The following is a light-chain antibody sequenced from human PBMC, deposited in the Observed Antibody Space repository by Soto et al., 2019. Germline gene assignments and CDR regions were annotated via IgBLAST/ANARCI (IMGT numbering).Light chain of an antibody. CDR3: CAYSTSGTHV. J-gene: IGLJ1*01. V-gene: IGLV2-14*03. CDR2: DVN. Sequence: QSALTQPASVSGSPGQSITFSCTGTSSDVGSYDYVSCHQQHPGKAPKLIIYDVNNRPSGVPSRFSGSKSGNTASLIISGLQTEDEADYYCCAYSTSGTHVFGTGTKVTVL. CDR1: SSDVGSYDY.